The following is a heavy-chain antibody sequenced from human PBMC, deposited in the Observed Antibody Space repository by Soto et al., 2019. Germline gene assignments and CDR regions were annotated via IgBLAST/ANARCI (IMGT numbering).Heavy chain of an antibody. CDR3: ARGVAYSSGWYDRLPIWSDP. V-gene: IGHV1-69*13. Sequence: SVKVSCKASGGTFSSYAISWVRQAPGQGLEWMGGIIPIFGTANYAQKFQGRVTITADESTSTAYMELSSLRSEDTAVYYCARGVAYSSGWYDRLPIWSDPWGQGTLVTDSS. CDR1: GGTFSSYA. J-gene: IGHJ5*02. CDR2: IIPIFGTA. D-gene: IGHD6-19*01.